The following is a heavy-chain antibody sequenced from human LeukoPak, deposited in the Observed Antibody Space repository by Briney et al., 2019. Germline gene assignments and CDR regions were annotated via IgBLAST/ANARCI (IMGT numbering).Heavy chain of an antibody. CDR2: IYYSGST. D-gene: IGHD5-18*01. J-gene: IGHJ4*02. CDR3: ARLDTAMVPY. CDR1: GGSISSSSYY. Sequence: SETLSLTCTVSGGSISSSSYYWGWIRQPPGKGLEWIGSIYYSGSTYYNPSLKGRVTISVDSSKNQSSLKLSSVTAADTAVYYCARLDTAMVPYWGQGTLVTVSS. V-gene: IGHV4-39*01.